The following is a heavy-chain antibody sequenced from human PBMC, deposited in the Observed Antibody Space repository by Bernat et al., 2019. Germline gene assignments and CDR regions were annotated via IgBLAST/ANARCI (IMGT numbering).Heavy chain of an antibody. V-gene: IGHV1-3*01. CDR2: INAGNGNT. D-gene: IGHD2/OR15-2a*01. J-gene: IGHJ4*02. CDR1: GYTFTSYA. CDR3: ARHFGTKNTHPFDY. Sequence: QVQLVQSGAEVKKPGASVKVSCKASGYTFTSYAMHWVRQAPGQRLEWMGWINAGNGNTKYSQKLQGRVTMTTDTSTSTAYMELRSLRSDDTAVYYCARHFGTKNTHPFDYWGQGTLVTVSS.